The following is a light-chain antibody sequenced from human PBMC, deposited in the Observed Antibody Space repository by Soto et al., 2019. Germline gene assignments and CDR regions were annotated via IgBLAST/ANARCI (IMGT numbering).Light chain of an antibody. CDR2: RAS. J-gene: IGKJ1*01. Sequence: EIVLTQSPATLSLSPGETATLSCRASLSISSPYLAWYQQKPGQAPRLLIYRASSRATGIPVRFSGSGSGTEFTLTISSLQPDDFATYYCQHYNSSSEAFGQGTQVDIK. CDR1: LSISSPY. V-gene: IGKV3-20*01. CDR3: QHYNSSSEA.